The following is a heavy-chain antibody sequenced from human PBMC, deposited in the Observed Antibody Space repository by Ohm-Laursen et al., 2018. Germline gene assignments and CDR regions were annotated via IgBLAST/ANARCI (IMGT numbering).Heavy chain of an antibody. V-gene: IGHV3-30*03. CDR1: GFTFRSYW. CDR3: ARLGPTLAVAGKGDY. CDR2: ISYHGSNE. J-gene: IGHJ4*02. Sequence: SLRLSCAASGFTFRSYWMNWVRQAPGKGLEWVAVISYHGSNEYYADSVKGRFTISRDNSKNTLYLQMNSLRAEDTAVYYCARLGPTLAVAGKGDYWGQGTLVTVSS. D-gene: IGHD6-19*01.